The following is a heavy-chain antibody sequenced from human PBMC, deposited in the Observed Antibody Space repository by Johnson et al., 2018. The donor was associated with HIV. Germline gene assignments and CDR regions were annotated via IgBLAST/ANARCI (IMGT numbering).Heavy chain of an antibody. CDR3: ARAQLLADDAFNN. J-gene: IGHJ3*02. D-gene: IGHD6-6*01. V-gene: IGHV3-9*01. CDR1: GFTFDDYA. Sequence: QLVESGGGLVQPGRSLRLSCAASGFTFDDYAMHWVRQAPGKGLEWVSGISWNSGSIGYADSVKGRFTISRDNAKNSLYLQMNSLRVEDTAIYYCARAQLLADDAFNNWGQGTMVTVSS. CDR2: ISWNSGSI.